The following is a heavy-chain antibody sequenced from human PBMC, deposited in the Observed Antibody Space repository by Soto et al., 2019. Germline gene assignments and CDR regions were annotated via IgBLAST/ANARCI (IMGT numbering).Heavy chain of an antibody. CDR2: INPIGGSV. D-gene: IGHD6-19*01. Sequence: QVQLVQSGAEVTKPGASVKVSCKASGYTFTYYYVHWVRQAPGQRLEWMGKINPIGGSVTYAQKFQGRVTMTSDTSATTFYMELTSLTSEDTAVYFCARDQWLADYWGQGTLVTVS. J-gene: IGHJ4*02. CDR3: ARDQWLADY. CDR1: GYTFTYYY. V-gene: IGHV1-46*01.